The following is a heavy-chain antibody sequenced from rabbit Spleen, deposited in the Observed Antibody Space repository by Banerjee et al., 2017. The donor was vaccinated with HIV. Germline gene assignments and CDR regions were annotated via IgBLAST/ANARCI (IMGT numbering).Heavy chain of an antibody. V-gene: IGHV1S45*01. D-gene: IGHD1-1*01. Sequence: QEHLEESGGGLVKPEGSLTLTCKASGVSFNDKDVMCWVRQAPGKGLEWIACIGTGVGDTYYANWAKGRFTISKTSSTTVTLQVTSLTAADTATYFCARDLTSVIGWNFNLWGQGTLVTVS. CDR2: IGTGVGDT. CDR3: ARDLTSVIGWNFNL. CDR1: GVSFNDKDV. J-gene: IGHJ4*01.